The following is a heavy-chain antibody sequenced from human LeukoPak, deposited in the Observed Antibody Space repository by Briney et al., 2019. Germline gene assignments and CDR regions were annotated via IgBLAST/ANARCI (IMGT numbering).Heavy chain of an antibody. Sequence: GGSLRLSCAASGFTFSSYSMNWVRQAPGKGLEWVSSISSSSSYIYYADSVKGRFTISRDNAKNSLYLQMNSLRAEDTAVYYCARDGGPSLRLVELSYSFDYWGQGTLVTVSS. CDR2: ISSSSSYI. D-gene: IGHD3-16*02. J-gene: IGHJ4*02. V-gene: IGHV3-21*01. CDR3: ARDGGPSLRLVELSYSFDY. CDR1: GFTFSSYS.